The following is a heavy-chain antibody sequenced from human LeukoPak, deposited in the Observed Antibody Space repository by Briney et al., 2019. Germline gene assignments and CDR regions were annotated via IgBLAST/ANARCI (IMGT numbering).Heavy chain of an antibody. Sequence: ASVKVSCKASGYTFTSYDTNWVRQATGQGLEWMGWMNPNSGNTGYAQKFQGRVTMTRNTSISTAYMELSSLRSEDTAVYYCARETGYYGSGSYYIFWGQGTLVTVSS. V-gene: IGHV1-8*01. CDR3: ARETGYYGSGSYYIF. CDR1: GYTFTSYD. D-gene: IGHD3-10*01. CDR2: MNPNSGNT. J-gene: IGHJ4*02.